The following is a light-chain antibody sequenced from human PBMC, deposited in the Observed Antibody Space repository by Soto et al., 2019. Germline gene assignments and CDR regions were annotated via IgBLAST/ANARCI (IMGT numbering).Light chain of an antibody. J-gene: IGLJ2*01. Sequence: QSVLTQPPSVSGAPGQRVTISCTGTSSNIGAGYDVHWYQQLPGTAPKLLIYGNSNRPSGVPDRFSGSKSGTSGSLAITGLQAEDEADYYCQSYDSSLSGSNVVFGGGTKVPVL. CDR1: SSNIGAGYD. CDR3: QSYDSSLSGSNVV. CDR2: GNS. V-gene: IGLV1-40*01.